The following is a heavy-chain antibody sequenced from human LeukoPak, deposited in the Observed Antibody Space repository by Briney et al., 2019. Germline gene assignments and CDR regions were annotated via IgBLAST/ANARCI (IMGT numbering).Heavy chain of an antibody. CDR2: IYHSGST. Sequence: SETLSLTCAVSGYSISSGYHWGWIRQPPGKGLEWIGSIYHSGSTYYNPSLKSRVTISVDTSKNQFSLKLSSVTAADTAVYYCARDSWGYCSSTRCYGSFDYWGQGTLVTVSS. J-gene: IGHJ4*02. CDR1: GYSISSGYH. CDR3: ARDSWGYCSSTRCYGSFDY. V-gene: IGHV4-38-2*02. D-gene: IGHD2-2*01.